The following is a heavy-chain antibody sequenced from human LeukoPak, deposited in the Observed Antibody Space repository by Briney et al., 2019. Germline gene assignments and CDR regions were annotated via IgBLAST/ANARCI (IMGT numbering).Heavy chain of an antibody. J-gene: IGHJ4*02. Sequence: SETLSLTCTVSGGSISSYYWSWIRQPPGKGLEWIGYIYYSGSTNYNPSLKSRVTISVDTSKNQFSLKLSSVTAADTAVYYCAREEYYYDSSGYSETIFDYWGQGTLVTVSS. CDR2: IYYSGST. CDR3: AREEYYYDSSGYSETIFDY. CDR1: GGSISSYY. V-gene: IGHV4-59*12. D-gene: IGHD3-22*01.